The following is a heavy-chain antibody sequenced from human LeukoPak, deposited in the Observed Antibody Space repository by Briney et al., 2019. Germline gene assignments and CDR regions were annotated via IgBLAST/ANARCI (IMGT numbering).Heavy chain of an antibody. CDR2: INSDGSST. CDR1: GFTFSSYW. CDR3: ASDLAVAGTGSF. J-gene: IGHJ4*02. V-gene: IGHV3-74*01. Sequence: GGSLRLSCAASGFTFSSYWMHWVRQAPGKGLVWVSRINSDGSSTSYADSVKGRFTVSRDNAKNTLYLQMNSLRAEDTAVYYCASDLAVAGTGSFWGQGTLVTVSS. D-gene: IGHD6-19*01.